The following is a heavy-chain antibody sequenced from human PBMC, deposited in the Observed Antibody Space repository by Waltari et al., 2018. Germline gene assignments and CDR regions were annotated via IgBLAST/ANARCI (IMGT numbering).Heavy chain of an antibody. Sequence: QVQLQESGPGLVKPSETLSLTCTVSGGSISSYYWSWIRQPPGKGLEWIGYIYYSGSTNYNPSLKSRVTISVDTSKNQFSLKLSSVTAADTAVYYCARASGCSGGSCYYYYGMDVWGQGTTVTVSS. CDR2: IYYSGST. J-gene: IGHJ6*02. V-gene: IGHV4-59*01. CDR1: GGSISSYY. D-gene: IGHD2-15*01. CDR3: ARASGCSGGSCYYYYGMDV.